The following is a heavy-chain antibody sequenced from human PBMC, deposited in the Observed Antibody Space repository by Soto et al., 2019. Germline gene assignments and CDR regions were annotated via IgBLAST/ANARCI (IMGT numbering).Heavy chain of an antibody. V-gene: IGHV1-2*02. J-gene: IGHJ6*02. CDR1: GYTFTGYY. D-gene: IGHD2-2*01. CDR2: INPETGAT. Sequence: ASVKVSCKASGYTFTGYYVHWVREAPGQGLEWMGWINPETGATSYAQKFQGRVTLSRDTSINTAYLELSSLRFDDAAVYFCARERYQVISDGMDVWGQGTMVTVSS. CDR3: ARERYQVISDGMDV.